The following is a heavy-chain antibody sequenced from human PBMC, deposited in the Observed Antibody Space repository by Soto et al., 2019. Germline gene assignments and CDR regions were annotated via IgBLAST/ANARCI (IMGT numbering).Heavy chain of an antibody. CDR2: INSDGSNK. CDR1: GFHFGPFW. J-gene: IGHJ1*01. CDR3: ARDRHYYDSSGYYHSYFQH. V-gene: IGHV3-74*01. D-gene: IGHD3-22*01. Sequence: GGSLRLSCAASGFHFGPFWMHWVRQAPGKGLVWVSHINSDGSNKYYADSVKGRFTISRDNSKNTLYLQMNSLRAEDTAVYYCARDRHYYDSSGYYHSYFQHWGQGTLVTVSS.